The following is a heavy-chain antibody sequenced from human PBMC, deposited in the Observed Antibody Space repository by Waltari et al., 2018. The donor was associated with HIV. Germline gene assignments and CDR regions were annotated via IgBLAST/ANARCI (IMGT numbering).Heavy chain of an antibody. CDR2: INHSGST. V-gene: IGHV4-34*01. Sequence: QVQLQQWGAGLLKPSETLSLTCAVYGGSFSGYYWSWTRPPPGKGLEWIGEINHSGSTNYNPSLKSRVTISVDTSKNQFSLKLSSVTAADTAVYYCARGGDSTPPDYYYYGMDVWGQGTTVTVSS. D-gene: IGHD6-13*01. J-gene: IGHJ6*02. CDR3: ARGGDSTPPDYYYYGMDV. CDR1: GGSFSGYY.